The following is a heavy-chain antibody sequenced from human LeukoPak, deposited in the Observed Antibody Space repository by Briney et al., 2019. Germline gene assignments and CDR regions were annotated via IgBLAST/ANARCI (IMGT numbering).Heavy chain of an antibody. D-gene: IGHD6-19*01. Sequence: PSETLSPTCTVSGGSVSSGSYYWSWIRQPPGKGLEWIGYIYYSGSTNYNPSLKSRVTISVDTSKNQFSLKLSSVTAAGTAVYYCASSSGWYYFGYWGQGTLVTVSS. CDR2: IYYSGST. J-gene: IGHJ4*02. CDR3: ASSSGWYYFGY. V-gene: IGHV4-61*01. CDR1: GGSVSSGSYY.